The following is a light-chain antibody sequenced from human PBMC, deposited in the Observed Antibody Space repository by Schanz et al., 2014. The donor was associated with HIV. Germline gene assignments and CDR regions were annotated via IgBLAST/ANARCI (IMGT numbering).Light chain of an antibody. V-gene: IGLV2-14*02. CDR1: SSDVGSYNL. J-gene: IGLJ3*02. CDR3: TSYTTNRTVA. CDR2: EDN. Sequence: QSALTQPASVSGSPGQSITISCTGTSSDVGSYNLVSWYQQYPGKAPKLIIFEDNKRPSGVSHRFSGSKSANTASLAISGLQADDEGDYYCTSYTTNRTVAFGGGTQLTVL.